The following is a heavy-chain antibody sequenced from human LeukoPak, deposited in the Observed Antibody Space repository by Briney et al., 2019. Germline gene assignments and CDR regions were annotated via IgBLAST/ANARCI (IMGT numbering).Heavy chain of an antibody. J-gene: IGHJ4*02. CDR2: IHHIGST. D-gene: IGHD3-9*01. CDR1: RYSISSGYY. CDR3: AADMAQQWFYY. Sequence: PSETLSLTCSVARYSISSGYYGGWIRQAPGKGLEWIGTIHHIGSTYYNPSRKGRVTISLDTSKNQFYLKLSSVTAADTAVHYCAADMAQQWFYYWGQGTLVTVSP. V-gene: IGHV4-38-2*02.